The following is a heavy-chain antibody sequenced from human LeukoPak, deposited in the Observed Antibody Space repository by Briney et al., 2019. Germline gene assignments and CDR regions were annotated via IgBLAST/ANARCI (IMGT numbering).Heavy chain of an antibody. V-gene: IGHV4-59*01. D-gene: IGHD3-9*01. Sequence: PSETLSLTCTVSGGSMSSYYWSWIRQPPGKGLEWIGYTYYSGSTKYNPSLKSRVTISVDTSKNQFSLKLSSVTAADTAVYYCAREPLLRYFDCWGKGTTVTVSS. CDR1: GGSMSSYY. J-gene: IGHJ6*04. CDR2: TYYSGST. CDR3: AREPLLRYFDC.